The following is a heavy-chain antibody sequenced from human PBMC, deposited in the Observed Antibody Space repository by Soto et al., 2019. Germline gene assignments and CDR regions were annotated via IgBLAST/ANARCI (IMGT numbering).Heavy chain of an antibody. Sequence: GASVKVSCKASAYIFTDYYIHWVRQAPGQGLEWMGWINPNNDDTRYAQKFRGRVTVTMDTSISTAYMDLTRLTSDDTAVYYCARDSAAGAGIWWDYWRRRTLVTVAS. D-gene: IGHD6-13*01. CDR1: AYIFTDYY. V-gene: IGHV1-2*02. CDR3: ARDSAAGAGIWWDY. CDR2: INPNNDDT. J-gene: IGHJ4*01.